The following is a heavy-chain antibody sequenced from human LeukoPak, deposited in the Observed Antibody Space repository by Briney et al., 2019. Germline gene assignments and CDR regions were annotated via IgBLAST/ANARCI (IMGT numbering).Heavy chain of an antibody. V-gene: IGHV1-8*01. Sequence: ASVKVSCKASGYTFTSYDINWVRQATGQGLEWMGWMNPNSGNTGYAQKFQGRVTMTRNTSISTAYMEVRSLRSDDTAVYYCARAWLRRKYYYYMDVWGKGTTVTVSS. CDR2: MNPNSGNT. CDR3: ARAWLRRKYYYYMDV. CDR1: GYTFTSYD. J-gene: IGHJ6*03. D-gene: IGHD5-12*01.